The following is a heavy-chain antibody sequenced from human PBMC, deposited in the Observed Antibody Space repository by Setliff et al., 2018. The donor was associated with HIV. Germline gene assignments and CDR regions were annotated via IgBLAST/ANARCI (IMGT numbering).Heavy chain of an antibody. Sequence: SETLSLTCAISGGSISSDNWWTWVRQPPGKGLEWIGEIYHSEYTNYNASLKSRVSMSVDKSKNQFSLNLNSVTAADTAVYYCSNWNTTVDADSWGQGTLVTVSS. J-gene: IGHJ4*02. CDR3: SNWNTTVDADS. D-gene: IGHD1-1*01. V-gene: IGHV4-4*02. CDR2: IYHSEYT. CDR1: GGSISSDNW.